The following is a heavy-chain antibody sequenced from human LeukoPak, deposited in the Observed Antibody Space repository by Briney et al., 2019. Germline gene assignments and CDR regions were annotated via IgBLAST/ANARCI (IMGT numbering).Heavy chain of an antibody. CDR2: ISYSGST. D-gene: IGHD3-10*01. CDR3: ARPGWSVRGAGWFDP. Sequence: PSETLSLTCTVSGGSISSSSHYWGWIRQPPGKGLEWIGSISYSGSTYYNPSLKSRVTISVDTSQNQFSLKLSSVTAADTAVYYCARPGWSVRGAGWFDPWGQGTLVTVSS. J-gene: IGHJ5*02. V-gene: IGHV4-39*01. CDR1: GGSISSSSHY.